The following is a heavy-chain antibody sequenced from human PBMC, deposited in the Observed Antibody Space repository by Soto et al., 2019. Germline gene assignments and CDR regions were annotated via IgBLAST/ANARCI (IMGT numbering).Heavy chain of an antibody. D-gene: IGHD4-17*01. CDR1: GGSFSGYY. CDR3: ARETYGDYVGYFDP. CDR2: INHSGST. V-gene: IGHV4-34*01. Sequence: SETLSLTCAVYGGSFSGYYWTWIRQPPGTGLEWIGEINHSGSTNYNPSLKSRVTISVDTSKNQFSLKVTSVTAADTAVYYCARETYGDYVGYFDPWGQGIQVTVS. J-gene: IGHJ5*02.